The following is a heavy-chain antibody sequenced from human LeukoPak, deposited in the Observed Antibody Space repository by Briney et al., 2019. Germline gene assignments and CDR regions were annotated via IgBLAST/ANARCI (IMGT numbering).Heavy chain of an antibody. CDR1: GYSIISGYY. D-gene: IGHD1-26*01. Sequence: PSETLSLTCAVSGYSIISGYYWGWIRPPPGKGLEWIGSIYHSGSTYYNPSLKSRVTISVDTSKNQFSLKLSSVTAADTAVYHCARLGGSYINSFDIWGQGTMFTVSS. V-gene: IGHV4-38-2*01. CDR3: ARLGGSYINSFDI. CDR2: IYHSGST. J-gene: IGHJ3*02.